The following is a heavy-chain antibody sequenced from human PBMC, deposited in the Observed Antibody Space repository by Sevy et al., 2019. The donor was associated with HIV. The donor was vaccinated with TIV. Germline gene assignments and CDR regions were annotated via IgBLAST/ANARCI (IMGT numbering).Heavy chain of an antibody. CDR1: GYSISSAYS. D-gene: IGHD3-9*01. V-gene: IGHV4-38-2*02. Sequence: SETLSLTCTVSGYSISSAYSWGWIRQPPGKGLEWIANIYHDGSTYYNPSLNSRVTISIDTSKNQFSLKLSSVTTADTAVYYCSSFGRLIIINDDTFEIWGQGTMVTVSS. CDR3: SSFGRLIIINDDTFEI. J-gene: IGHJ3*02. CDR2: IYHDGST.